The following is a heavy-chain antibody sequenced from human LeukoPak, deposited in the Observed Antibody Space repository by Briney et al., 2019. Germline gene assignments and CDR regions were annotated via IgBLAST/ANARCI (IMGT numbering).Heavy chain of an antibody. CDR1: GGSFSGYY. CDR3: AREARVRYCSGGSCYSRWFDP. D-gene: IGHD2-15*01. J-gene: IGHJ5*02. CDR2: INHSGST. Sequence: SETLSLTCAVYGGSFSGYYWSWIRQPPGKGLEWIGEINHSGSTNYNPSLKSRVTISVDTSKNQFSLKLSSVTAADTAVYYCAREARVRYCSGGSCYSRWFDPWGQGTLVTVPS. V-gene: IGHV4-34*01.